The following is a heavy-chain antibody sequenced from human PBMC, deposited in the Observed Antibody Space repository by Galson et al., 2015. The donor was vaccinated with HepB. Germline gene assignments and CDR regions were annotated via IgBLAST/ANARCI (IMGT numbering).Heavy chain of an antibody. Sequence: SVKVSCKASGYTFTSYGISWVRQAPGQGLEWMGWISAYNGNTNYAQKLQGRVTMTTDTSTSTAYMELRSLRSDDTAVYYCARSFPPVNIVVVVAGWFDPWGQGTLVTVSS. CDR3: ARSFPPVNIVVVVAGWFDP. D-gene: IGHD2-15*01. CDR2: ISAYNGNT. CDR1: GYTFTSYG. J-gene: IGHJ5*02. V-gene: IGHV1-18*04.